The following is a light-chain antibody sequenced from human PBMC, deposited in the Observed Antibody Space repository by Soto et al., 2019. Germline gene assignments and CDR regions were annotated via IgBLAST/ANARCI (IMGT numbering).Light chain of an antibody. J-gene: IGKJ1*01. CDR3: QQNDKWPPT. CDR2: DAS. Sequence: EIVMTQSPATLSVSPGERATLSCRASQSVRTDLAWYQQKPGQAPRLLISDASTRATGVPARFSGSGSGTEFTLTISSLQSEDFAVYYCQQNDKWPPTFGQGTKVEIK. V-gene: IGKV3-15*01. CDR1: QSVRTD.